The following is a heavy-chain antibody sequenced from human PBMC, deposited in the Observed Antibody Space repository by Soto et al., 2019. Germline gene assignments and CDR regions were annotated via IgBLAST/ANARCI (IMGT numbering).Heavy chain of an antibody. CDR2: IYWDDDK. J-gene: IGHJ5*02. CDR3: AGELGYCSSTSCHNWFDP. CDR1: GFSLSTSGVG. V-gene: IGHV2-5*02. Sequence: SGPTLVKPTQTLTLTCTFSGFSLSTSGVGVGWIRQPPGKALEWLALIYWDDDKRYSPSLKSRLTITKDTSKNQVVLTMTNMDPVDTATYYCAGELGYCSSTSCHNWFDPWGQGTLVTVSS. D-gene: IGHD2-2*01.